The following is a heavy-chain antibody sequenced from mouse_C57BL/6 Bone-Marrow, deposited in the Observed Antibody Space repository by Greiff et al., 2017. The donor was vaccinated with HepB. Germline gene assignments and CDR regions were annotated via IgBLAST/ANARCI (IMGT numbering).Heavy chain of an antibody. CDR3: ASPYGYDAAY. CDR1: GFTFSSYA. D-gene: IGHD2-2*01. V-gene: IGHV5-4*01. CDR2: ISDGGSYT. J-gene: IGHJ3*01. Sequence: EVQLVESGGGLVKPGGSLKLSCAASGFTFSSYAMSWVRQTPEKRLEWVATISDGGSYTYYPDNVKGRFTISRDNAKNNLYLQMSHLKSEDTAMYYCASPYGYDAAYWGQGTLVTVSA.